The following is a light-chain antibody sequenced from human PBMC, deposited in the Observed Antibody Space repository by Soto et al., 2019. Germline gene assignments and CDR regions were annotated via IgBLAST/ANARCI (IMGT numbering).Light chain of an antibody. CDR3: SSFAATHTYI. V-gene: IGLV2-11*01. J-gene: IGLJ1*01. CDR2: VVT. CDR1: STDVGGYNY. Sequence: QSVLAQPSSVSGSPGQSITISCTGTSTDVGGYNYVSWYQHHPGKGPKLIIYVVTKRPSGVPDRFSGSKSGNTASLTISGLQDEDEADYYCSSFAATHTYIFGTGTKVTV.